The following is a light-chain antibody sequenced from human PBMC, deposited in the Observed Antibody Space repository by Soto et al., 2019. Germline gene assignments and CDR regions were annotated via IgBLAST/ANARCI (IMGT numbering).Light chain of an antibody. CDR1: QSISSW. J-gene: IGKJ1*01. Sequence: DIQMTQSPSTLSASVGDRVTITCRASQSISSWLAWYQQKPGKAPKLLIYDASSLESGVPSRFSGSGSGTEFTLNISSLQPDDFATYYCQQYNGYPWTFGQGTKVQIK. CDR2: DAS. CDR3: QQYNGYPWT. V-gene: IGKV1-5*01.